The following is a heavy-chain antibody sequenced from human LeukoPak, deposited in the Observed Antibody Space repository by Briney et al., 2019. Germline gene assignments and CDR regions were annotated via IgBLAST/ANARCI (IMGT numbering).Heavy chain of an antibody. CDR1: GYSISSGYY. CDR2: IYLSGST. J-gene: IGHJ4*02. CDR3: ATSGVVARGDY. V-gene: IGHV4-38-2*01. Sequence: SETLSLTCAVSGYSISSGYYWGWIRQPPGKGLEWIGSIYLSGSTYYNPSLKSRVTISVDTSKNQFSLKLSSVTAADTAVYYCATSGVVARGDYWGQGTLVTVSS. D-gene: IGHD5-12*01.